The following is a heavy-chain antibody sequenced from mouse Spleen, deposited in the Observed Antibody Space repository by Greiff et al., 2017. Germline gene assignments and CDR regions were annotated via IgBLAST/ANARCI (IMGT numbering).Heavy chain of an antibody. CDR2: IWRDGST. Sequence: VQLVESGPGLVAPSQSLSITCTVSGFSLTNYAVHWVRQSPGKGLEWLGVIWRDGSTDYNAAFISRLSISKDNSKSKVFFKMNSLQADDTAIYYCARRPLGPGAMDYWGQGTSVTVSS. J-gene: IGHJ4*01. CDR3: ARRPLGPGAMDY. CDR1: GFSLTNYA. V-gene: IGHV2-4-1*01.